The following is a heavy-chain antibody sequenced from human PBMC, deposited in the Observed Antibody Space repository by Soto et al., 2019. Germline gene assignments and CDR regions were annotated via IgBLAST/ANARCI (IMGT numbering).Heavy chain of an antibody. CDR2: ISYDGSNK. V-gene: IGHV3-30-3*01. Sequence: PGVSLRLSWSPSAFTFSSHAMHWVRQAPGKGLEWLSFISYDGSNKDSRDSVKGRFTISRDNSKNTLSLQMNSLRTEDTAVYYCARGGGYSYGHDAFDIWGQGTLVTVSS. D-gene: IGHD5-18*01. J-gene: IGHJ3*02. CDR1: AFTFSSHA. CDR3: ARGGGYSYGHDAFDI.